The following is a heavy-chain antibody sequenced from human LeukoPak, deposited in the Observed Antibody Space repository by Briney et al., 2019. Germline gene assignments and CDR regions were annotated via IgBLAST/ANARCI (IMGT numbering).Heavy chain of an antibody. Sequence: AGGSLRLSCAASGFTFSSYAMHWVRQAPGKGLEWVAVISHDGSNKYYADSVKGRFTISRDNSKNTLYLQMNSLRAEDTAVYYCARGEYTATPPGYYFDYWGQGTLVTVSS. D-gene: IGHD2-15*01. J-gene: IGHJ4*02. CDR2: ISHDGSNK. V-gene: IGHV3-30*04. CDR1: GFTFSSYA. CDR3: ARGEYTATPPGYYFDY.